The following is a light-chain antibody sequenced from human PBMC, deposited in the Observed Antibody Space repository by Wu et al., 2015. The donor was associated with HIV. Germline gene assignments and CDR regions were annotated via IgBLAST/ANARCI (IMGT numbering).Light chain of an antibody. J-gene: IGKJ4*01. V-gene: IGKV1-5*03. CDR1: QSISNY. Sequence: DIQMTQSPSTLSASVGDRVTITCRASQSISNYLAWYQQKPGKSPKLLIYKASSLDSGVPSRFSGSGSGTEFTLTISSLQPDDFAAYYCLQYDTFLTFGGGTKVEIK. CDR2: KAS. CDR3: LQYDTFLT.